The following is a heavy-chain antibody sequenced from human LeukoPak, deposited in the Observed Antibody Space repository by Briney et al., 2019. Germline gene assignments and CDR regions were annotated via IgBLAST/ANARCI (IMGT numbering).Heavy chain of an antibody. CDR3: ARGTSGEYYYDSSGYYYVRSNYYFDY. J-gene: IGHJ4*02. V-gene: IGHV3-7*03. CDR2: IKQDGSEK. CDR1: GFTFSSYS. Sequence: PGGSLRLSCAASGFTFSSYSMNWVRQAPGKGLEWVANIKQDGSEKYYVDSVKGRFTISRDNAKNSLYLQMNSLRAEDTAVYYCARGTSGEYYYDSSGYYYVRSNYYFDYWGQGTLVTVSS. D-gene: IGHD3-22*01.